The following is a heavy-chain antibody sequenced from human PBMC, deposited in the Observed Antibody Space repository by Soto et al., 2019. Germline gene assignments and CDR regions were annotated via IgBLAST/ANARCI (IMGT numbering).Heavy chain of an antibody. CDR2: VHDSWGA. D-gene: IGHD3-16*02. Sequence: SETLPLTCTVSGGSMSGYYWSWIRLPPGKPMERIGYVHDSWGAAYNPSLRSRVAISLDTSKSQFYLSLTSVSATDLAMYYCVRQGNGPLYRLVVVWRQAITVTVA. CDR1: GGSMSGYY. J-gene: IGHJ6*02. V-gene: IGHV4-59*08. CDR3: VRQGNGPLYRLVVV.